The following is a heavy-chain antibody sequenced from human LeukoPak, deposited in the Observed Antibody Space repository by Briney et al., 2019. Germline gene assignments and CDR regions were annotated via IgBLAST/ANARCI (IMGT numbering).Heavy chain of an antibody. Sequence: KTSETLSLTCAVYGGSFSGYYWSWIRQPPGKGLEWIGEINHSGSTNYNPSLKSRVTISVDTFKNQFSLELSSVTAADTAVYYCARGDSSSWSLFDYWGQGTLVTVSS. CDR3: ARGDSSSWSLFDY. D-gene: IGHD6-13*01. V-gene: IGHV4-34*01. CDR2: INHSGST. CDR1: GGSFSGYY. J-gene: IGHJ4*02.